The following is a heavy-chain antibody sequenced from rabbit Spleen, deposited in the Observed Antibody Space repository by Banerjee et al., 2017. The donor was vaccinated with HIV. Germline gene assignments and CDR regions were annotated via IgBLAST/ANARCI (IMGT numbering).Heavy chain of an antibody. J-gene: IGHJ4*01. D-gene: IGHD1-1*01. V-gene: IGHV1S40*01. CDR2: IYAGSSGST. CDR3: ARDLAAWNSGSYAFNL. Sequence: QSLEEPGGDLVKPGASLTLTCTASGFSFSSSYYINWVRQAPGKGLEWIACIYAGSSGSTYYASWVNGRFTVSKTSSTTVTLRMTSLTGADTATYFCARDLAAWNSGSYAFNLWGPGTLVTVS. CDR1: GFSFSSSYY.